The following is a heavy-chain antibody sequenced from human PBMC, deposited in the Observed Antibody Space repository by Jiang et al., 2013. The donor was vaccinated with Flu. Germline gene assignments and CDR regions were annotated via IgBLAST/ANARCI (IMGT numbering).Heavy chain of an antibody. V-gene: IGHV4-59*08. Sequence: GSGLVKPSETLSLTCTVSGGSISSYYWSWIRQPPGKGLEWIGYIYYSGSTNYNPSLKSRVTISVDTSKNQFSLKLSSVTAADTAVYYCARHKAVLTPFDYWGQGTLVTVSS. J-gene: IGHJ4*02. D-gene: IGHD2-15*01. CDR2: IYYSGST. CDR3: ARHKAVLTPFDY. CDR1: GGSISSYY.